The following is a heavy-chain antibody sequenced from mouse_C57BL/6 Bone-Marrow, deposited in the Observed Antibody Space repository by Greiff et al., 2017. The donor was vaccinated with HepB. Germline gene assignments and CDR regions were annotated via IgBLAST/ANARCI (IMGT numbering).Heavy chain of an antibody. D-gene: IGHD2-3*01. J-gene: IGHJ3*01. CDR1: GYTFTDYY. Sequence: EVQLQQSGPELVKPGASVKISCKASGYTFTDYYMNWVKQSHGKSLEWIGDINPNNGGTSYNQKFKGKATLTVDKSSSTAYMKLRSLTSEDSAVYYCARDGRAWFAYWGQGTLVTVSA. CDR3: ARDGRAWFAY. CDR2: INPNNGGT. V-gene: IGHV1-26*01.